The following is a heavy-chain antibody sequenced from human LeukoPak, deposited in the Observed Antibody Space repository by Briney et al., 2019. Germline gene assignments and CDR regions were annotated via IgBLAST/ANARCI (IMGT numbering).Heavy chain of an antibody. CDR3: ARYCSSTSCYHGFDY. CDR2: INHSGST. CDR1: GGSTTGYY. D-gene: IGHD2-2*01. Sequence: PSETLSLTCTVSGGSTTGYYWNWVRQPPGKGLEWIGEINHSGSTNYNPSLKSRVTISVDTSKNQFSLKLSSVTAADTAVYYCARYCSSTSCYHGFDYWGQGTLVTVSS. J-gene: IGHJ4*02. V-gene: IGHV4-34*01.